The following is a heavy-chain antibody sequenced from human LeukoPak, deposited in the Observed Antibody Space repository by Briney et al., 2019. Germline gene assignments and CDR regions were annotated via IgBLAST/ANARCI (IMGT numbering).Heavy chain of an antibody. Sequence: GGSLRLSCAASGFTVSSNYMSWVRQAPGKGLEWVATISSGSDYIYHADSVRGRFTISRDNVRNSLYLQMDSLRPEDTSVYYCTRDLSSGMPGGFDYWGQGILVTVSS. CDR1: GFTVSSNY. CDR3: TRDLSSGMPGGFDY. V-gene: IGHV3-21*01. J-gene: IGHJ4*02. D-gene: IGHD2-2*01. CDR2: ISSGSDYI.